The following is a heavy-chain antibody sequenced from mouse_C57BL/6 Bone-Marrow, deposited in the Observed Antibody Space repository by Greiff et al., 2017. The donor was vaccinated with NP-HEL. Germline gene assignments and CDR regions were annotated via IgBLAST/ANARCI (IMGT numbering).Heavy chain of an antibody. V-gene: IGHV6-3*01. CDR1: GFTFSNYW. CDR2: IRLKSDNYAT. Sequence: EVMLVESGGGLVQPGGSMKLSCVASGFTFSNYWMNWVRQSPEKGLEWVAQIRLKSDNYATHYAESVKGRFTISRDDSKSSVYLQMNNLSAEDTGIYYCTEGGYYSAYWGQGTLVTVSA. J-gene: IGHJ3*01. CDR3: TEGGYYSAY. D-gene: IGHD2-3*01.